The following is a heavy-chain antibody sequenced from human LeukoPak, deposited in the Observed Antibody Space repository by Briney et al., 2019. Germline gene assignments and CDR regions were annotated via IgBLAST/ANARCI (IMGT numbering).Heavy chain of an antibody. V-gene: IGHV3-74*01. CDR1: TSTFSNYW. CDR3: AREFLPTGAHTDAFDI. J-gene: IGHJ3*02. D-gene: IGHD7-27*01. CDR2: INSDGTSI. Sequence: GGSLRLSCAASTSTFSNYWAHWVRQAPGKGMGWVSRINSDGTSISYADSVKSRFTISRDNAKNTVDLQMKSLTAEDTAVYLCAREFLPTGAHTDAFDIWGQGTMVTVSS.